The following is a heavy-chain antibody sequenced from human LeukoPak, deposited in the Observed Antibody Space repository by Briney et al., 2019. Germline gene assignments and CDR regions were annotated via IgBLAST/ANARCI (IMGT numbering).Heavy chain of an antibody. CDR3: AREMGRWLQFGRMLGPPHNKYYFDY. V-gene: IGHV3-48*03. CDR2: ISSSGSTI. CDR1: GFTFSSYE. Sequence: GGSLRLSCAASGFTFSSYEMNWVRQAPGKGLEWVSYISSSGSTIYYADSVKGRFTISRDNAKNSLYLQMNSLRAEDTAVYYCAREMGRWLQFGRMLGPPHNKYYFDYWGQGTLVTVSS. J-gene: IGHJ4*02. D-gene: IGHD5-24*01.